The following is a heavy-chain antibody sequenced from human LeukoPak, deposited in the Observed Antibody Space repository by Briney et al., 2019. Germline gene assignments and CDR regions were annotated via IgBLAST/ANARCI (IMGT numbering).Heavy chain of an antibody. CDR2: IKQDGSEK. D-gene: IGHD2-21*02. Sequence: GGSLRLSCAASGFTFSSYWMRWVRQAPGKGLEWVANIKQDGSEKNYVDSVKGRFTISRDNAKNSLYLQMNSLRAEDTAVYYCARFRTWGDKAFDYWGQGTLVTVSS. J-gene: IGHJ4*02. CDR3: ARFRTWGDKAFDY. V-gene: IGHV3-7*01. CDR1: GFTFSSYW.